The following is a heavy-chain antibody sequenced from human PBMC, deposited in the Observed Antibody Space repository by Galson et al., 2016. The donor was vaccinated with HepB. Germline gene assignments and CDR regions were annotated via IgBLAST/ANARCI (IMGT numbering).Heavy chain of an antibody. CDR1: GFNFSTFG. Sequence: SLRLSCAASGFNFSTFGMHWVRQAPGKGLEWVTVISYDGTHKFYEDSVKGRFTISRDNSKQTLHLQMNSLRPEDTAVYYCVKDIRPGQWVAVFDSWGQGTLVTVSS. J-gene: IGHJ4*02. CDR2: ISYDGTHK. V-gene: IGHV3-30*18. D-gene: IGHD6-19*01. CDR3: VKDIRPGQWVAVFDS.